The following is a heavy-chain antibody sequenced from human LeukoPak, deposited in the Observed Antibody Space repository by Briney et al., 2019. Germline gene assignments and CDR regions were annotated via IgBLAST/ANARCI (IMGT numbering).Heavy chain of an antibody. CDR2: ISDSGVSS. D-gene: IGHD2-15*01. J-gene: IGHJ4*02. Sequence: GGSLRLSCAASGFTFSSYAMHWVRQAPGKGLEWVSGISDSGVSSYYADSVEGRFTISRDNSKNTLYLQMNSLRAEDTAVYYCAKDIGRYCSGGTCYADYWGQGTLVTVSS. V-gene: IGHV3-23*01. CDR1: GFTFSSYA. CDR3: AKDIGRYCSGGTCYADY.